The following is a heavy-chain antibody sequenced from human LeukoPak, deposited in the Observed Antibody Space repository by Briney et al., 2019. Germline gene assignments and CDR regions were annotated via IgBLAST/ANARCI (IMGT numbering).Heavy chain of an antibody. Sequence: SETLSLTCTASGGSISSYYWSWIRQPPGRGLEWIGYIYTSGSTNYNPSLKSRVTISVDTSKNQFSLKLSSVTAADTAVYYCARGGDIVVVVAADNWFDPWGQGTLVTVSS. V-gene: IGHV4-4*09. CDR2: IYTSGST. CDR1: GGSISSYY. CDR3: ARGGDIVVVVAADNWFDP. D-gene: IGHD2-15*01. J-gene: IGHJ5*02.